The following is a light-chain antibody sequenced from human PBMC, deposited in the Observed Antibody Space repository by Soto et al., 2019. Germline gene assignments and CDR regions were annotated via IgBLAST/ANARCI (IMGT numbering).Light chain of an antibody. J-gene: IGKJ1*01. V-gene: IGKV1-39*01. CDR3: QQTYTFPWT. CDR2: TAS. Sequence: DVRMTQSPSSLSASVGDTVTITCRASQGISDYLSWFQHKPGEAPQLLIYTASSLQGGVPLRFSGAGSRTDFSLTISGLQPEDSATYYCQQTYTFPWTFGQGTRVDIK. CDR1: QGISDY.